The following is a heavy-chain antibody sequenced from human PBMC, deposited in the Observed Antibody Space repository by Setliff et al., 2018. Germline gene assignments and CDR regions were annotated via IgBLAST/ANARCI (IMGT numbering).Heavy chain of an antibody. J-gene: IGHJ4*02. V-gene: IGHV3-64*02. Sequence: GGSLRLSCAASGFTFTNYIIHWVRQAPGKGLEYVSAINNNGGSTYYADSVKGRFTISRDNSKNTLYLQMNSLRAEDTAVYYCAKDFSLYDILTGYYPYWGQGTLVTVSS. D-gene: IGHD3-9*01. CDR1: GFTFTNYI. CDR2: INNNGGST. CDR3: AKDFSLYDILTGYYPY.